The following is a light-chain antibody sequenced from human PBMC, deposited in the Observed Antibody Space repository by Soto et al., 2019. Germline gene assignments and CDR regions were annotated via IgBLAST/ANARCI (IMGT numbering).Light chain of an antibody. CDR3: HQYYKWPLT. CDR1: QSVGSN. J-gene: IGKJ4*01. V-gene: IGKV3-15*01. Sequence: EIVMTQSPATLSVSPGGRATLSCRASQSVGSNFAWYQQQPGQAPRLLIYDASTRATGIPARFSGSGSGTEFTLTISSLQSQDFVFYYCHQYYKWPLTFGGGTKVDI. CDR2: DAS.